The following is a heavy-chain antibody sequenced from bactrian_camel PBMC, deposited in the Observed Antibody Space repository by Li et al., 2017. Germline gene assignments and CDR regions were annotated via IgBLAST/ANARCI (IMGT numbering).Heavy chain of an antibody. CDR2: ISSDGST. V-gene: IGHV3S63*01. Sequence: VQLVESGGGLVQAGGSLRLSCTASGFTFDDSFMGWFRQAPGNECELVSTISSDGSTYYADSVKGRFTISRDNAKNTVYLQMNSLESEDAALYYCAAPSYYSGGYPARYNYWGQGTQVTVS. CDR1: GFTFDDSF. J-gene: IGHJ4*01. D-gene: IGHD2*01. CDR3: AAPSYYSGGYPARYNY.